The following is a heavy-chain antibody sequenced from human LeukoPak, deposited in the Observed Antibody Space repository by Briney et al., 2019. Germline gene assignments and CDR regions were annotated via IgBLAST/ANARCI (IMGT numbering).Heavy chain of an antibody. D-gene: IGHD1-26*01. J-gene: IGHJ4*02. CDR2: ISGSGGST. Sequence: GGSLRLSCVASGFTFSSYGMHWVRQAPGKGLEWVSAISGSGGSTYYADSVKGRFTISRDNSKNTLYLQMNSLRAEDTAVYYCAKVSGSYFRLGYFDYWGQGTLVTVSS. CDR3: AKVSGSYFRLGYFDY. CDR1: GFTFSSYG. V-gene: IGHV3-23*01.